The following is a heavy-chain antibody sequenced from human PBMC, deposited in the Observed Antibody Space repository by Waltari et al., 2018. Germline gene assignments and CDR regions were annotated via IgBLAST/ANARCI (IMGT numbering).Heavy chain of an antibody. CDR3: ARLSIAAAGTDV. D-gene: IGHD6-13*01. CDR1: GGTFSSYA. V-gene: IGHV1-69*01. CDR2: NIPSVGTA. Sequence: QVQLVQSGAEVKKPGSSVKVSCKASGGTFSSYAISWVRQAPGQGLAWMGGNIPSVGTANYAQKCQGRGTITADESTSTAYMELSSLGSEDTAGYYCARLSIAAAGTDVWGQGTTVTVSS. J-gene: IGHJ6*02.